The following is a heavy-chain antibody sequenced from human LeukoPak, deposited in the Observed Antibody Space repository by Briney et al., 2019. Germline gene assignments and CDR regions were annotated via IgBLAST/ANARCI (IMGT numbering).Heavy chain of an antibody. CDR1: GYTFTSYY. Sequence: ASVKVSCKASGYTFTSYYMHWVRQAPGQGLEWMGIINPSGGSTSYAQKFQGRVTMTRDTSMSTVYMKLSSLRSEDTAVYYCARDGNFWSGPHYYMDVWGKGTTVTVSS. CDR2: INPSGGST. V-gene: IGHV1-46*01. J-gene: IGHJ6*03. CDR3: ARDGNFWSGPHYYMDV. D-gene: IGHD3-3*01.